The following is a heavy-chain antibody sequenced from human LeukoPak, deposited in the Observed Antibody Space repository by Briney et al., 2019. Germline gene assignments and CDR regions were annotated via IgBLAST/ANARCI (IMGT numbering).Heavy chain of an antibody. CDR1: GYTFTSYY. CDR2: INPSGGST. J-gene: IGHJ5*02. CDR3: ARSGVLLWFGESIEDNNWFDP. D-gene: IGHD3-10*01. Sequence: ASVKVSCKASGYTFTSYYMHWVRQAPGQGLEWMGIINPSGGSTSYAQKFQGRVTMTRDTSTSTGYMELSSLRSEDTAVYYCARSGVLLWFGESIEDNNWFDPWGQGTLVTVSS. V-gene: IGHV1-46*01.